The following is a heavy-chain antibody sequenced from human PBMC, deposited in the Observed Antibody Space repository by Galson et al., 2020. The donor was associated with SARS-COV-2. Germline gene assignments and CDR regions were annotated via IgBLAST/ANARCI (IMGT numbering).Heavy chain of an antibody. J-gene: IGHJ6*02. D-gene: IGHD6-25*01. CDR2: ISYDGSNK. CDR3: ARGSGGGYYDYGMDV. CDR1: GFTFSSYA. Sequence: GGSLRLSCAASGFTFSSYAMDWVRQAPGKGLEWVAIISYDGSNKYYADSVKGRFTISRDNSKNTLHLQMNSLRAEDTAVYYCARGSGGGYYDYGMDVWGQGTTVTVSS. V-gene: IGHV3-30-3*01.